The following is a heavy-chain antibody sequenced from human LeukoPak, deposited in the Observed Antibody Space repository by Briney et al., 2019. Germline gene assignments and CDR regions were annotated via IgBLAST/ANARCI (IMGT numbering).Heavy chain of an antibody. D-gene: IGHD5-12*01. CDR3: ARDKGSGYDFYYYYMDV. CDR2: INPNSGGT. V-gene: IGHV1-2*02. CDR1: GYTFTGYY. J-gene: IGHJ6*03. Sequence: ASVKVSCKASGYTFTGYYMHWVRQAPGQGLEWMGWINPNSGGTNYAQKSQGRVTMTRDTSISTAYMELSRLRSDDTAVYYCARDKGSGYDFYYYYMDVWGKGTTVTVSS.